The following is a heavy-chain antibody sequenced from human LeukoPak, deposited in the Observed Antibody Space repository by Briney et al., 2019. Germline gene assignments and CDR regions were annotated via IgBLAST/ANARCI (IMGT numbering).Heavy chain of an antibody. CDR3: ARLPDYGARGGSWFGP. D-gene: IGHD4-17*01. Sequence: SETLSLTCTVSGDSISSSYHYWGWICQPPGKGLEWIGSIHHTGYTYYNSSLRSPVTISVDTSKNQFSLNLNSVTAADTAVYYCARLPDYGARGGSWFGPWGQGTLVTVSS. V-gene: IGHV4-39*01. CDR1: GDSISSSYHY. CDR2: IHHTGYT. J-gene: IGHJ5*02.